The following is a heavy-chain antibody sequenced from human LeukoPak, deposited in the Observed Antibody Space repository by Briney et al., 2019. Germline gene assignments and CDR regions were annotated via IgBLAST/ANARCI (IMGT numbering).Heavy chain of an antibody. CDR3: ARDQVSSSSTIAY. CDR1: GFAFSNFV. CDR2: ISAGGDST. D-gene: IGHD6-6*01. J-gene: IGHJ4*02. V-gene: IGHV3-23*01. Sequence: GGSLSLSCAAYGFAFSNFVMNWVRPPPRKGLEWISTISAGGDSTYYADSVKGRFTVSRDNSKNTLCLQMNSLRAEDTAVYYCARDQVSSSSTIAYWGQGTLVTVSS.